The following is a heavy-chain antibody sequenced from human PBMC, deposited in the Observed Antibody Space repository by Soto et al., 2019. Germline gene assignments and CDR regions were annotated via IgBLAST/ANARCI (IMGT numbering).Heavy chain of an antibody. V-gene: IGHV5-10-1*01. CDR2: IDPSDSYT. Sequence: AGESLKISCKGSGYSFTSYWISWVRQMPGKGLEWMGRIDPSDSYTNYSPSFQGHVTISADKSISTAYLQWSSLKASDTAMYYCARRGIAVAGTFDYWGQGTLVTVSS. CDR3: ARRGIAVAGTFDY. CDR1: GYSFTSYW. D-gene: IGHD6-19*01. J-gene: IGHJ4*02.